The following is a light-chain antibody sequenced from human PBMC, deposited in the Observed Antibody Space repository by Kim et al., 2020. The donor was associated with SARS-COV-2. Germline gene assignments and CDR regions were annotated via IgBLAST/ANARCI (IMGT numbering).Light chain of an antibody. V-gene: IGLV3-21*04. J-gene: IGLJ3*02. CDR2: HDN. Sequence: APGKTTSSTCGGCNIGCNSVHWYQQKPGQAPVLVIFHDNDRPSGILERSSGSNSVDMATLTIGRGEAGDEADYYCQMWDDSSDQWVFGGGTQLTVL. CDR3: QMWDDSSDQWV. CDR1: NIGCNS.